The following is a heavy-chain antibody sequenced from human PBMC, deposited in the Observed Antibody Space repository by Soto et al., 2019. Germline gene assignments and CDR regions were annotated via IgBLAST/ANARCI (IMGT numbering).Heavy chain of an antibody. CDR1: GGSISSSSYY. D-gene: IGHD6-19*01. CDR2: IYYSGST. CDR3: ARQGSSGWSYYYYGMDV. J-gene: IGHJ6*02. Sequence: SETLSLTCTVSGGSISSSSYYWGWIRQPPGKGLEWIGSIYYSGSTYYNPSLKSRVTISVDTSKNQFSLKLSSVTAADTAVYYCARQGSSGWSYYYYGMDVWGQGTTVT. V-gene: IGHV4-39*01.